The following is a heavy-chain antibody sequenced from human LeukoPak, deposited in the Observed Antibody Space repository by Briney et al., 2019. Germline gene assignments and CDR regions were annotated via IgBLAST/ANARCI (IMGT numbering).Heavy chain of an antibody. Sequence: SQTLSLTCTVSGGSISSGGYYWSWIRQHPGKGLEWIGYIYYSGSTYYNPSLKSRVTISVDTSKNQFSLKLSSVTAADTAEYYCARGPSPKSRIAVAGNWFDPWGQGTLVTVSS. CDR3: ARGPSPKSRIAVAGNWFDP. CDR1: GGSISSGGYY. CDR2: IYYSGST. V-gene: IGHV4-31*03. D-gene: IGHD6-19*01. J-gene: IGHJ5*02.